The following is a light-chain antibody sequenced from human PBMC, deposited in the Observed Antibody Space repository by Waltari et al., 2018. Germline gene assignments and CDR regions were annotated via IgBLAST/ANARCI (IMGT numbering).Light chain of an antibody. V-gene: IGKV1-39*01. Sequence: DIQMTQSPSSLSASVGDRVTIACRASQNIDNYLSWYHQKPGEAPRLLIFSASSPHSGVPSRFTGSGSETDFALTIGGLQPEDSGIYYCQQSYKDPTTFGQGTRVQV. CDR3: QQSYKDPTT. J-gene: IGKJ1*01. CDR1: QNIDNY. CDR2: SAS.